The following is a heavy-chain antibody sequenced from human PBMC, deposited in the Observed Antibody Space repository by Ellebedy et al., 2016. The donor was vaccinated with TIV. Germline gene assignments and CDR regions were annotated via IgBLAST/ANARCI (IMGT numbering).Heavy chain of an antibody. J-gene: IGHJ4*02. V-gene: IGHV3-23*01. CDR3: AKGPCHGSCYSSDS. Sequence: GESLKISCAASGFTFHSYVLSWVRQAPRKGLEWGPPITFSVGTAYYADSVKGRFNIFRDNSQNTLYVEMNSLRAEDTAVYYCAKGPCHGSCYSSDSWGQGTLVTVSS. CDR2: ITFSVGTA. CDR1: GFTFHSYV. D-gene: IGHD2-15*01.